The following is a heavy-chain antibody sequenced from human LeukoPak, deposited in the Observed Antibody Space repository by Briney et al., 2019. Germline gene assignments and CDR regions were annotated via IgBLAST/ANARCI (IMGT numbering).Heavy chain of an antibody. V-gene: IGHV4-59*08. Sequence: SETLSLTCTVSGGSISSYYWSWIRQPPGKGPEWIGYISYSGNTNYNPFLKSRVTISVDTSKNQFSLKLTSVTAADTAVYYCARQGGYIAPLALWGQGTLVTVSA. J-gene: IGHJ4*02. CDR2: ISYSGNT. CDR1: GGSISSYY. CDR3: ARQGGYIAPLAL. D-gene: IGHD5-12*01.